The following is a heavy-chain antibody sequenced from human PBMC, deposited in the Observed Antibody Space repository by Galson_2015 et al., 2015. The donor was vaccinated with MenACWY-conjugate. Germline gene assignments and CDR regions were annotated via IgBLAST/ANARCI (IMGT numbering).Heavy chain of an antibody. J-gene: IGHJ5*02. D-gene: IGHD2-2*01. CDR1: GFTFSSYD. V-gene: IGHV3-13*04. CDR3: LRAPAGTHWFDP. Sequence: SLRLSCAASGFTFSSYDMHWVRQGTGEGLEWVSGIDTVGNAYYPGSVKGRFTISRENAKNSLYLQMNNLRAGDTAVYYCLRAPAGTHWFDPWGLGTLVTVSS. CDR2: IDTVGNA.